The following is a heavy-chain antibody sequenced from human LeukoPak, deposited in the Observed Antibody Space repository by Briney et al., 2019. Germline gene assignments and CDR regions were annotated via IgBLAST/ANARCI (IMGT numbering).Heavy chain of an antibody. CDR2: INPSGGTT. V-gene: IGHV1-46*01. CDR1: GYTFTSYY. J-gene: IGHJ4*02. Sequence: ASVKVSCKASGYTFTSYYMHRVRQAPGQGLEWMGIINPSGGTTSYAQKFQGRVTMTRDMSTSTVYMELSSLRSEDTAVYYCARGPGYCSGGSCYALYYFDYWGQGTLVTVSS. D-gene: IGHD2-15*01. CDR3: ARGPGYCSGGSCYALYYFDY.